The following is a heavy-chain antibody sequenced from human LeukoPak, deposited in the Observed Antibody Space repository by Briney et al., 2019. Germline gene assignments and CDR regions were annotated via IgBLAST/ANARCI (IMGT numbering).Heavy chain of an antibody. CDR3: ARGYNWNRLFDS. Sequence: ASVKVSCKASGYTFTDYYMHWVRQAPGQGLEWMGWINPNSGDTNYAQNFQGRVTMTRDTSISTAYMELSRLRSDDTAIYYCARGYNWNRLFDSWGQGTLVTVSS. J-gene: IGHJ4*02. CDR1: GYTFTDYY. V-gene: IGHV1-2*02. CDR2: INPNSGDT. D-gene: IGHD1-20*01.